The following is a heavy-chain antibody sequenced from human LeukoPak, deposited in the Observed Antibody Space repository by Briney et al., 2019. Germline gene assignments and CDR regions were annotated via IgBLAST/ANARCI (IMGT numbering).Heavy chain of an antibody. Sequence: PGGSLRLSCAASGFTVRTNYMTWVRQAPGRGLEWVSVIYSGGSTYYADSVKGRFTISRDNSKNTLYLQMNSLRAEDTAVYYCAKDHYGMDVWGQGTTVTVSS. CDR1: GFTVRTNY. CDR3: AKDHYGMDV. CDR2: IYSGGST. J-gene: IGHJ6*02. V-gene: IGHV3-66*01.